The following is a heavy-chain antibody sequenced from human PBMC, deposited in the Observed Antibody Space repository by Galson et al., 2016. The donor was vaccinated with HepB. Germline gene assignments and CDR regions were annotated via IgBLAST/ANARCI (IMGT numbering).Heavy chain of an antibody. CDR3: ARDGHKWNFDY. D-gene: IGHD1-26*01. V-gene: IGHV1-46*01. CDR2: IMPNGGST. J-gene: IGHJ4*02. CDR1: GYTFSTFY. Sequence: SVKVSCKASGYTFSTFYVHWVRQAPGQGLEWIGRIMPNGGSTIYAQNLQGRVTVTGDTSTGTVYMELSSLISEDTAVYYCARDGHKWNFDYWGQGSLVTVSS.